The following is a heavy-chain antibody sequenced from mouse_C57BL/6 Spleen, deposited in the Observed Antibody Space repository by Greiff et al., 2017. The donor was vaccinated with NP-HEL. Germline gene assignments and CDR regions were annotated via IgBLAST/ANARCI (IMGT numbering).Heavy chain of an antibody. CDR3: ARATTVVAPFDY. Sequence: QVQLQQPGAELVRPGSSVKLSCKASGYTFTSYWMDWVKQRPGQGLEWIGNIYPSDSETHYNQKFKDKATLTVDKSSSTAYMQLSSLTSEDSAVYCCARATTVVAPFDYWGQGTTLTVSS. CDR1: GYTFTSYW. CDR2: IYPSDSET. V-gene: IGHV1-61*01. J-gene: IGHJ2*01. D-gene: IGHD1-1*01.